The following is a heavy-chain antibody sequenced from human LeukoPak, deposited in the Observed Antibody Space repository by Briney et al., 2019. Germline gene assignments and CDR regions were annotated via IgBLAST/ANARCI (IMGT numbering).Heavy chain of an antibody. Sequence: SETLSLTCTVSGGYISSSSYYWGWIRQSPGKGLEWIGGVYYRGSTYYNPSLKSRVTISVDTSKNQLSLKLTSVTAADTAIYCWARGEEQLVGYFDSWGQGTLVTVSS. CDR1: GGYISSSSYY. J-gene: IGHJ4*02. V-gene: IGHV4-39*01. D-gene: IGHD6-13*01. CDR2: VYYRGST. CDR3: ARGEEQLVGYFDS.